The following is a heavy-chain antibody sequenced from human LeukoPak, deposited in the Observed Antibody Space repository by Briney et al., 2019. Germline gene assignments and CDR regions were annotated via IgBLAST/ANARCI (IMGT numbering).Heavy chain of an antibody. J-gene: IGHJ6*02. CDR2: IQNSART. Sequence: AETLSLTCTVSGGSVNSGSYFWSWIRQPPGKGLEWIGYIQNSARTNYNPSLESRVTISVDSSKDQFSLRLSSVTAADTAVYYCATDYSNFYGMDVWGQGTTVTVSS. CDR1: GGSVNSGSYF. D-gene: IGHD4-11*01. V-gene: IGHV4-61*01. CDR3: ATDYSNFYGMDV.